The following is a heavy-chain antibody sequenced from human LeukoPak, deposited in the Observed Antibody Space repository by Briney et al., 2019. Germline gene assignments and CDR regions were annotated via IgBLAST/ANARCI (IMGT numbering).Heavy chain of an antibody. D-gene: IGHD3-10*01. Sequence: SETLSLTCTVSGYSISSGYYWGWIRQPPGKGLEWIGSIYHSGSTYYNPSLKSRVTISVDTSKNQFSDTAVYYCARVGGTPEPYFDYWGQGTLVTVSS. CDR3: YFDY. CDR1: GYSISSGYY. J-gene: IGHJ4*02. V-gene: IGHV4-38-2*02. CDR2: IYHSGST.